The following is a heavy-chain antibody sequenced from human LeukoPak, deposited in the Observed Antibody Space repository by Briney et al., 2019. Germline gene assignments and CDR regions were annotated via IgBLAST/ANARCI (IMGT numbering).Heavy chain of an antibody. Sequence: GGSLRLSCVVSGFTFSSSAMNWARQAPGKGLEWVSYISSAASTIYYADSVKGRFTISRDNAKNSLYLQMNSLRGDDTAVYYCARDVSYYGGDWFDPWGQGTLVTVSS. V-gene: IGHV3-48*04. D-gene: IGHD4-23*01. CDR3: ARDVSYYGGDWFDP. CDR2: ISSAASTI. J-gene: IGHJ5*02. CDR1: GFTFSSSA.